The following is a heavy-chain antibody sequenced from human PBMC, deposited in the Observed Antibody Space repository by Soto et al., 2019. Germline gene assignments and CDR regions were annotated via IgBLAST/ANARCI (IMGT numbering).Heavy chain of an antibody. V-gene: IGHV3-30-3*01. D-gene: IGHD2-21*02. Sequence: QVQLVESGGGVVQPRRSLRLSCAASGFTFSRYGMHWVRQAPGKGLEWVAVISYDGSNKYYADSVKGRFTISRDNSKNTLYLQMNSLRAEDTAVYYCARDGGWTWGGGDFDDAFDIWGQGTMVTVSS. CDR2: ISYDGSNK. CDR3: ARDGGWTWGGGDFDDAFDI. J-gene: IGHJ3*02. CDR1: GFTFSRYG.